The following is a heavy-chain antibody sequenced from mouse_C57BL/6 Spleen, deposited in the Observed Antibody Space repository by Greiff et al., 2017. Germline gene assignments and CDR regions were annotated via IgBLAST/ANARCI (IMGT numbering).Heavy chain of an antibody. CDR1: GYAFSSSW. V-gene: IGHV1-82*01. CDR2: IYPGDGDT. J-gene: IGHJ4*01. D-gene: IGHD2-2*01. Sequence: QVQLQQSGPELVKPGASVKISCKASGYAFSSSWMNWVKQRPGKGLEWIGRIYPGDGDTNYNGKFKGKATLTADKSSSTAYMQLSSLTSEDSAVYFCARSNGYDGYAMDYWGQGTSVTVSS. CDR3: ARSNGYDGYAMDY.